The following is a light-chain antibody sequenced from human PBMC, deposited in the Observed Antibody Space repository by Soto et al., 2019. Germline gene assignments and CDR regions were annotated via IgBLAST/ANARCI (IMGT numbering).Light chain of an antibody. V-gene: IGLV1-47*01. CDR3: AAWDDSLSGVV. Sequence: QSVLTQPPSASRTPGQRVTIYDSGSSSNIGNNYVHWYQQLPGTAPKLLIYRNNQRPSGVPDRVSGSKSGTSASLAISGLRSEDEADYYCAAWDDSLSGVVFGGGTKLTVL. J-gene: IGLJ2*01. CDR1: SSNIGNNY. CDR2: RNN.